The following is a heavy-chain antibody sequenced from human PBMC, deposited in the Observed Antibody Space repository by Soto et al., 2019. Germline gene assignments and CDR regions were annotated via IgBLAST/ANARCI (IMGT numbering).Heavy chain of an antibody. CDR1: GVSITSHY. D-gene: IGHD7-27*01. J-gene: IGHJ4*02. CDR3: TGGGPGHPFDY. Sequence: QVQLQESGPGLVKPSETLSLTCTVSGVSITSHYWTWIRQPPGKGLEWIGNIHYSGSTNYSPSLKSRVIISVDTSENQSSLKLSSVTTADTPVYYCTGGGPGHPFDYWGQGTLVTVSS. CDR2: IHYSGST. V-gene: IGHV4-59*11.